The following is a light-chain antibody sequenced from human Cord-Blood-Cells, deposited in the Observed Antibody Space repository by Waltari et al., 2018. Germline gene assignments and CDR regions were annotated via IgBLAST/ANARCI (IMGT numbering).Light chain of an antibody. V-gene: IGKV1-39*01. CDR1: QSISSY. CDR2: AAS. Sequence: DIQMTQSPSSLSASVGDRVPITCRASQSISSYLNWYQQKPGKAPKFLIYAASSLQSGVPSRFSGSGSGTDFTRTISSLQPEDFATYYCQQSYSTPWTFGQGTKVEIK. J-gene: IGKJ1*01. CDR3: QQSYSTPWT.